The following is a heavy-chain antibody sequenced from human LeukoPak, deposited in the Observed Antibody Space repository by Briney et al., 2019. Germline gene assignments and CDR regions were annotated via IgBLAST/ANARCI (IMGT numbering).Heavy chain of an antibody. V-gene: IGHV1-69*05. CDR1: GGTFSSYA. CDR2: IIPIFGTA. J-gene: IGHJ5*02. Sequence: GASVKVSCKASGGTFSSYAISWVRQAPGQGLEWMGGIIPIFGTANYAQKFQGRVTITTDESTSTAYMELSSLRSGDTAVYYCARASGYCSSTSCLELYFDPWGQGTLVTVSS. D-gene: IGHD2-2*03. CDR3: ARASGYCSSTSCLELYFDP.